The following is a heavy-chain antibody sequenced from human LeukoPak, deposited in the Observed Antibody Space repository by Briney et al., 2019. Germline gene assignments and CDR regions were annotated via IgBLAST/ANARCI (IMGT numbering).Heavy chain of an antibody. CDR3: AREQQWLKDGGFDY. Sequence: PSETLSLTCTVSGGSISSGSYYWSWIRQPAGKGLEWIGRIYTSGSTSYNPSLKSRVTISVDTSKNQFSLKLSSVTAADTAVYYCAREQQWLKDGGFDYWGQGTLVTVSS. CDR2: IYTSGST. CDR1: GGSISSGSYY. D-gene: IGHD6-19*01. V-gene: IGHV4-61*02. J-gene: IGHJ4*02.